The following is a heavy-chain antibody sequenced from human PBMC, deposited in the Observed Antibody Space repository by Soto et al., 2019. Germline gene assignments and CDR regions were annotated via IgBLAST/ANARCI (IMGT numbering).Heavy chain of an antibody. D-gene: IGHD1-7*01. J-gene: IGHJ4*02. CDR2: ISTYNGNT. Sequence: QVQLVQSGAEVKKPGASVKVSCEASGYTFTSSGFTWVRQAPGQGLEWMGWISTYNGNTNYAQKLQGRVTMTTDTSTSTAYMELGSLRSDDTAVYYCARCRNWNYALDYWGQGTLVTVSS. V-gene: IGHV1-18*01. CDR3: ARCRNWNYALDY. CDR1: GYTFTSSG.